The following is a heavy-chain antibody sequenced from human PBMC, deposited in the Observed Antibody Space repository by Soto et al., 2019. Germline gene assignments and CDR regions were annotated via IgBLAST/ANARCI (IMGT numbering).Heavy chain of an antibody. V-gene: IGHV4-34*01. J-gene: IGHJ6*02. Sequence: QVQLQQWGAEVLKPSETLSLTCVVNGGSFSGYYWTWIRQPLGKGLEWIGDINHSGITDSNPSLESRVTISVDMSKNQFSLRVNSVTAADTAVYYCARGRSSVPDRRGIGYYGLDVWGQGTTVTVSS. CDR3: ARGRSSVPDRRGIGYYGLDV. CDR2: INHSGIT. CDR1: GGSFSGYY. D-gene: IGHD3-3*01.